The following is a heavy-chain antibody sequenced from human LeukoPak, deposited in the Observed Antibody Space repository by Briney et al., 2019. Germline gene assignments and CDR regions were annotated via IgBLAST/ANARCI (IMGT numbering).Heavy chain of an antibody. CDR1: GYTFSGYY. CDR3: ARDISMVRGIISPFDY. Sequence: ASVKVSCKASGYTFSGYYIHWVRQAPGQGLAWMGWINPNSGGTNYAQKFQGRVTMTRDTSIRTAYLELRRLRSDDTAVYYCARDISMVRGIISPFDYWGQGTLVTVSS. J-gene: IGHJ4*02. CDR2: INPNSGGT. V-gene: IGHV1-2*02. D-gene: IGHD3-10*01.